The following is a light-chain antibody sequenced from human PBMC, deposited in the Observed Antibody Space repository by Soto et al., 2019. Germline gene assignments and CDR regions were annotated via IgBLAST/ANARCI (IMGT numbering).Light chain of an antibody. J-gene: IGKJ4*01. V-gene: IGKV1-9*01. CDR2: AAS. Sequence: DIQLTQSPSFLSASVGDRVTITCRASQAISSYLAWYQQKPGKAPKLLIYAASTLQSGVPSRFSGSGSGTEFTLTISSLQPEDFATYYCQQLNSYLRTFGGGTKVEIK. CDR1: QAISSY. CDR3: QQLNSYLRT.